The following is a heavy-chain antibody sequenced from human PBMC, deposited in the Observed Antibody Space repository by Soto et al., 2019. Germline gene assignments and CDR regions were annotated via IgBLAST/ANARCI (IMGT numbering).Heavy chain of an antibody. CDR3: ARDPRHYYDSSGYYYFDY. V-gene: IGHV1-69*01. J-gene: IGHJ4*02. CDR2: IIPIFGTA. CDR1: GGTFSSYA. Sequence: QVQLVQSGAEVKKPGSSVKVSCKASGGTFSSYAISWVRQAPGQGLEWMGGIIPIFGTANYAQKFQGRVTITADESTSTAYMELSRLRSEDTAVYYCARDPRHYYDSSGYYYFDYWGQGTLVTVSS. D-gene: IGHD3-22*01.